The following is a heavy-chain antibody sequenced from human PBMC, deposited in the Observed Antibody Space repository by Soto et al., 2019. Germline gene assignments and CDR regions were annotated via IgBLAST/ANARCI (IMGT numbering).Heavy chain of an antibody. CDR3: ARGRWFGESTAGFDY. J-gene: IGHJ4*02. Sequence: GGSLRLSCAASGFTFSSYAMHWVRQAPGKGLEWVAVISYDGSNKYYADSVKGRFTISRDNSKNTLYLQMNSLRAEDTAVYYCARGRWFGESTAGFDYWGQGTLVTVSS. D-gene: IGHD3-10*01. CDR1: GFTFSSYA. V-gene: IGHV3-30-3*01. CDR2: ISYDGSNK.